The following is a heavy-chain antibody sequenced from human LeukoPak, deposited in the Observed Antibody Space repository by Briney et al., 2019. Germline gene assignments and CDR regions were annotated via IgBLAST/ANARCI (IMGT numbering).Heavy chain of an antibody. V-gene: IGHV1-46*01. CDR2: INPSGGST. Sequence: GASVKVSCKASGYTFTSYYMHWVRQAPGQGLEWMGIINPSGGSTSYAQKFQGRVTMTRDMSTSTVYMELSSLRSEDTAVYYCARSGQQWLVQNNWFDPWGQGTLVTVSS. D-gene: IGHD6-19*01. CDR3: ARSGQQWLVQNNWFDP. J-gene: IGHJ5*02. CDR1: GYTFTSYY.